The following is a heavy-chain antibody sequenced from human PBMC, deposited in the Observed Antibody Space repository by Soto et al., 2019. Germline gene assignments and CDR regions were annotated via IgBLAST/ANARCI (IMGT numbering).Heavy chain of an antibody. CDR3: ARNDCGGDCYSLWVSVDYYYGMDV. CDR1: GFTFSSYS. D-gene: IGHD2-21*02. CDR2: ISSSSSTI. V-gene: IGHV3-48*02. Sequence: GGSLSLSCAASGFTFSSYSMNWVRQAPGKGLEWVSYISSSSSTIYYADSVKGRFTISRDNAKNSLYLQMNSLRDEDTAVYYCARNDCGGDCYSLWVSVDYYYGMDVWGQGTTVTVSS. J-gene: IGHJ6*02.